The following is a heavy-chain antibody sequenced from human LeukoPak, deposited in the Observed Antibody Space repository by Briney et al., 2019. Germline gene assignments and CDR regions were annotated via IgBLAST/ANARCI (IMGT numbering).Heavy chain of an antibody. CDR3: AKGGAQV. V-gene: IGHV3-23*01. Sequence: QPGGSLRLSCAASGFTFSSDAMRWVRQAPGKGLEWVSAISSSGGSTYYADSVRGRFIISRDSSKNTLYLQMNSLRAEDTAVYYCAKGGAQVGGQGTLVTVSS. CDR1: GFTFSSDA. J-gene: IGHJ4*02. D-gene: IGHD1-26*01. CDR2: ISSSGGST.